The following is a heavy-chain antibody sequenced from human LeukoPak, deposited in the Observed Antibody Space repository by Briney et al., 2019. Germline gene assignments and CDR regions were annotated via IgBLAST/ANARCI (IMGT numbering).Heavy chain of an antibody. D-gene: IGHD3-22*01. CDR3: ARETVDYYDSSGYYP. CDR1: GYTFTSYD. Sequence: GASVKASCKASGYTFTSYDINWVRQATGQGLEWMGWMNPNSGNTGYAQKFQGRVTITRNTSISTAYMELSSLRSEDTAVYYCARETVDYYDSSGYYPWGQGTLVTVSS. CDR2: MNPNSGNT. J-gene: IGHJ5*02. V-gene: IGHV1-8*03.